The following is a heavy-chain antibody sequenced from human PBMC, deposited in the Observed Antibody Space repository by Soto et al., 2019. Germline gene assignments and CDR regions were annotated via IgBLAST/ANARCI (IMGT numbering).Heavy chain of an antibody. D-gene: IGHD3-10*01. CDR3: ARDYYFRSGSVDY. Sequence: EVQLVESGGGLVQPGGSLRLSCAASGFTFSSHWMSWVRQAPGKGLEWVANVNLDGSEKYYVDSVKGRFTISRDNAKNSLYLQMNSLRAEDTAVYYCARDYYFRSGSVDYSGQGTLVTVSS. J-gene: IGHJ4*02. CDR2: VNLDGSEK. CDR1: GFTFSSHW. V-gene: IGHV3-7*01.